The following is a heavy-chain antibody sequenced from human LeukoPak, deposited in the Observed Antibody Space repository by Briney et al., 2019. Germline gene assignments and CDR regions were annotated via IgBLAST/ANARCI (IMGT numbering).Heavy chain of an antibody. CDR2: IYPGDSDT. D-gene: IGHD1-1*01. J-gene: IGHJ4*02. V-gene: IGHV5-51*01. CDR3: ARHFINDPFDY. Sequence: GESLKISCKGFGYSFTNFWFGWVGQMPGKGLELMGIIYPGDSDTRYSPSFQGQVTISADKSINTAYLQWSSLKASDTAMYFCARHFINDPFDYWGQGTLVTVSS. CDR1: GYSFTNFW.